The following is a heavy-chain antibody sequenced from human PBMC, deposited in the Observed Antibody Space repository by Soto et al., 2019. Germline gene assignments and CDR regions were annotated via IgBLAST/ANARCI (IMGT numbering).Heavy chain of an antibody. CDR1: GYTFTSYA. D-gene: IGHD2-2*01. V-gene: IGHV1-3*01. Sequence: GASVKVSCKASGYTFTSYAMHWVRQAPGQRLEWMGWINAGNGNKKNSQKFQGRVTITRDTSASTAYMELSSLRSEDTAVYYCARVPCSSTSCYESRFDPWGQGTLVTVSS. J-gene: IGHJ5*02. CDR2: INAGNGNK. CDR3: ARVPCSSTSCYESRFDP.